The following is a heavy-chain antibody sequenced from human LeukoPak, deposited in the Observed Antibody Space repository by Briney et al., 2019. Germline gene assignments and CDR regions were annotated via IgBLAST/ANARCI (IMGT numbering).Heavy chain of an antibody. CDR2: INPSGGST. D-gene: IGHD3-3*01. CDR3: ARVATIFGYGMDV. Sequence: ASVKVSCKASGYTFTSYYMHWVRQAPGQGLEWMGVINPSGGSTSYAQNFQGRVTLTSDTSSSTVYMDLSSLRSEDTAVYYCARVATIFGYGMDVWGQGTTVTVSS. CDR1: GYTFTSYY. V-gene: IGHV1-46*01. J-gene: IGHJ6*02.